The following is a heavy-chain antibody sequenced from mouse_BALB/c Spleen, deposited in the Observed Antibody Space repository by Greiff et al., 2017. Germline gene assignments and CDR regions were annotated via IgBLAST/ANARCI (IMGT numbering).Heavy chain of an antibody. D-gene: IGHD2-14*01. Sequence: VQLQQSGAELAKPGASVKMSCKASGYTFTSYWMHWVKQRPGQGLEWIGYINPSTGYTEYNQKFKDKATLTADKSSSTAYMQLSSLTSEDSAVYYSARIDYRYDGAWFAYWGQGTLVTVSA. CDR1: GYTFTSYW. CDR3: ARIDYRYDGAWFAY. J-gene: IGHJ3*01. CDR2: INPSTGYT. V-gene: IGHV1-7*01.